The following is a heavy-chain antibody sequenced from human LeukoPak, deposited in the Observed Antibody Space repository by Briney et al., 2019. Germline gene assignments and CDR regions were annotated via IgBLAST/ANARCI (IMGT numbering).Heavy chain of an antibody. J-gene: IGHJ4*02. CDR2: IIPIFGTA. CDR3: ARLGYYDYVWGSYRSLDY. CDR1: GGTFSSYA. V-gene: IGHV1-69*05. Sequence: GASVKVSCKASGGTFSSYAISWVRQAPGQGLEWMGRIIPIFGTANYAQKFQGRVTITTDESTSTAYMELSSLRSEDTAVYYCARLGYYDYVWGSYRSLDYWGQGTLVTVSS. D-gene: IGHD3-16*02.